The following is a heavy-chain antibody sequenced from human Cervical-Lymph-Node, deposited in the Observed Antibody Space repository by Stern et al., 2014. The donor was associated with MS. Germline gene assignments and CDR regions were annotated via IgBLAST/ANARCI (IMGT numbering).Heavy chain of an antibody. D-gene: IGHD3-22*01. CDR2: IVVGRGHT. J-gene: IGHJ3*02. CDR3: AAEPMYYSDSVGAFDI. V-gene: IGHV1-58*01. CDR1: GFTFTSSA. Sequence: VQLVESGPEVKKPGTSVKVSCKASGFTFTSSAVQWVRQARGQRLEWIGWIVVGRGHTNYEQKFQERVTIPRDMSTSTAYMELSSLRSEDTAVYYCAAEPMYYSDSVGAFDIWGQGTMVPVSS.